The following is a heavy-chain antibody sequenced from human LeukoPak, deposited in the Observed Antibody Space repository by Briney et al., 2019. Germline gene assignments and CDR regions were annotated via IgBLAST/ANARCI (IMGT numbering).Heavy chain of an antibody. D-gene: IGHD3-9*01. J-gene: IGHJ4*02. CDR3: ARDQDYDILTGLAGVDY. Sequence: GGSLRLSCAASGFTFSSYAMHWVRQAPGKGLEWVAVISYDGSNKYYADSVKGRFTISRDNSKNTLYLQMNSLRAEDTAVYYCARDQDYDILTGLAGVDYWGQGTLVTASS. CDR1: GFTFSSYA. CDR2: ISYDGSNK. V-gene: IGHV3-30-3*01.